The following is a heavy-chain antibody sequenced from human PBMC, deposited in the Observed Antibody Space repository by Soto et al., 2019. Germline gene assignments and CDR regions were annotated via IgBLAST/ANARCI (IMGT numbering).Heavy chain of an antibody. J-gene: IGHJ4*02. Sequence: EVQLVESGGGLVKPGGSLRLSCAASGLTFSSYSMNWVRQAPGKGLEWVSTISGSSSTIYYADSVKGRFTISRDNAKNSLYLQMNSLRADDTAVYYCAKGGRKLLLALRYWGQGTLVTVSS. CDR2: ISGSSSTI. CDR3: AKGGRKLLLALRY. D-gene: IGHD2-15*01. V-gene: IGHV3-21*01. CDR1: GLTFSSYS.